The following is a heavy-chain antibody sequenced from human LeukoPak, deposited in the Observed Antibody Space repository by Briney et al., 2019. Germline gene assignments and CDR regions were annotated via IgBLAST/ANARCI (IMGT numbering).Heavy chain of an antibody. D-gene: IGHD5-18*01. CDR3: AKRGYSYGYLFDY. J-gene: IGHJ4*02. Sequence: AGGSLRLSCAASGFTFSSYWMHWVRQVPGKGLVWVSRINSDGSSTLYADSVEGRFTISRDNAKNTLYLQMSSLRAEDTAVYYCAKRGYSYGYLFDYWGQGTLVTVSS. CDR2: INSDGSST. CDR1: GFTFSSYW. V-gene: IGHV3-74*01.